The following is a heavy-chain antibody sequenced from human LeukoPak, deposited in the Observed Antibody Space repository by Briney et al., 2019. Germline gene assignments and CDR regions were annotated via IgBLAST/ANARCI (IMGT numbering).Heavy chain of an antibody. V-gene: IGHV1-2*02. CDR3: AKDLAPGSGSYALPYLDY. Sequence: ASVKVSCKASGYTFTGYYMHWVRQAPGQGLEWMGWINPNSGGTNYAQKFQGRVTMTRDTSISTAYMELSRLRSDDTAVYYCAKDLAPGSGSYALPYLDYWGQGTLVTVSS. D-gene: IGHD3-10*01. CDR1: GYTFTGYY. CDR2: INPNSGGT. J-gene: IGHJ4*02.